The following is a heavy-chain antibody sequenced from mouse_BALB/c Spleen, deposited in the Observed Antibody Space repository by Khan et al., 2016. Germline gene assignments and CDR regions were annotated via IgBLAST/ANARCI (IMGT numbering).Heavy chain of an antibody. Sequence: EVQLQESGAELVKPGASVKLSCTASGFTIKNTFLHWVKQRPEQGLEWLGRIDPANGDTKYDPNFQGKATITADTSSNTAYLHLSSLTSEDTAVYYCAPIYDGYYRYWGQGTTLTVSS. J-gene: IGHJ2*01. CDR3: APIYDGYYRY. V-gene: IGHV14-3*02. D-gene: IGHD2-3*01. CDR2: IDPANGDT. CDR1: GFTIKNTF.